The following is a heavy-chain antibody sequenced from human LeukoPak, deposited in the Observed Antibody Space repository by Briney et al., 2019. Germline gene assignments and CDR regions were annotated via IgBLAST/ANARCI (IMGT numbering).Heavy chain of an antibody. CDR1: GGSISSYY. CDR3: AREMTGYCSSTSCSYFDY. V-gene: IGHV4-4*07. Sequence: PSETLSLTCTVSGGSISSYYWSWIRQPAGKGLEWIGRIYTSGSTNYNPSLKSRVTISVDTSKNQFSLKLSSVTAADTAVYYCAREMTGYCSSTSCSYFDYWGQGTLVAVSS. J-gene: IGHJ4*02. D-gene: IGHD2-2*01. CDR2: IYTSGST.